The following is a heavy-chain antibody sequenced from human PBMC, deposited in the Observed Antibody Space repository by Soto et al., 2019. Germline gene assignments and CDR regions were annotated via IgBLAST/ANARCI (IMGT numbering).Heavy chain of an antibody. CDR2: IRSKPNSYAT. CDR1: GFTFSASA. V-gene: IGHV3-73*01. J-gene: IGHJ4*02. Sequence: PGGSLRLSCAASGFTFSASALHWVRQAYGKGLEWVGRIRSKPNSYATAYAASVKGRFTISRDDSKNTAYLQMNSLDTEDTAVYYCTRHLADFWGQGTLVTVSS. CDR3: TRHLADF.